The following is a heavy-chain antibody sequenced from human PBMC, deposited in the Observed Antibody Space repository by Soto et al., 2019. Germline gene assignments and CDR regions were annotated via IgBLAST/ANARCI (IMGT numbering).Heavy chain of an antibody. J-gene: IGHJ6*03. Sequence: GGSLRLSCAASGFTFSSYGMHWVRQAPGKGLEWVAVIWYDGSNKYYADSVKGRFTISRDNSKNTLYLQMNSLRAEDTAVYYCARDKSSRVHRWGYYMDVWGKGTTVTVSS. V-gene: IGHV3-33*01. CDR1: GFTFSSYG. D-gene: IGHD6-13*01. CDR2: IWYDGSNK. CDR3: ARDKSSRVHRWGYYMDV.